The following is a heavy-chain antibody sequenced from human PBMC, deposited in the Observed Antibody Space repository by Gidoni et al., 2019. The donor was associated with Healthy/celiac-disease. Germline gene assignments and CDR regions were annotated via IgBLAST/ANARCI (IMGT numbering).Heavy chain of an antibody. Sequence: QVQLQESGAGLVKPSETLSLTCTVSGGSISSYYWSWIRQPPGKGLEWIGYIYYSGSTNYNPSLKSRVTISVDTSKNQFSLKLSSVTAADTAVYYCARSQPTDDAFDIWGQGTMVTVSS. CDR2: IYYSGST. CDR3: ARSQPTDDAFDI. CDR1: GGSISSYY. V-gene: IGHV4-59*01. J-gene: IGHJ3*02.